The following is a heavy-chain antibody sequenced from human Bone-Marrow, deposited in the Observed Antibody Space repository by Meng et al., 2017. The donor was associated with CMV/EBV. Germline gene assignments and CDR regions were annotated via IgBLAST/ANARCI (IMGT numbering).Heavy chain of an antibody. D-gene: IGHD2-8*01. V-gene: IGHV3-30*02. CDR2: IRFDGSNK. CDR3: AKVTANGVY. CDR1: GFTFNNYA. Sequence: GESLKISCAASGFTFNNYAMHWVRQAPGKGLEWVAFIRFDGSNKYYVDSVMGRFTISRDNSKNTLYLQMNSLRAEDTAVYYCAKVTANGVYWGQGTLVTVSS. J-gene: IGHJ4*02.